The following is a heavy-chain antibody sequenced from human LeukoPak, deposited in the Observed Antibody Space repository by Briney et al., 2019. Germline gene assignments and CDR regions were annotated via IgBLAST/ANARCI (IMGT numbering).Heavy chain of an antibody. V-gene: IGHV4-59*01. Sequence: SETLSLTFTVSGGSISSYYWSWIRQPPGKGLEWIGYIYYSGSTNYNPSLKSRVTISVDTSKNQFSLKLSSVTAADTAVYYCASLTSNGYYYYGMDVWGQGTTVTVSS. CDR1: GGSISSYY. CDR2: IYYSGST. CDR3: ASLTSNGYYYYGMDV. J-gene: IGHJ6*02. D-gene: IGHD3-16*01.